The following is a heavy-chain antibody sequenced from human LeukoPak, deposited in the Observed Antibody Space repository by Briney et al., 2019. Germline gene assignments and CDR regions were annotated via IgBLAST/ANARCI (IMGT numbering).Heavy chain of an antibody. D-gene: IGHD6-6*01. CDR1: GGSISSSSYY. Sequence: ASETLSLTCTVSGGSISSSSYYWGWIRQPPGKGLEWIGSIYYSGSTYYNPSLKSRVTISVDTSKNQFSLKLSSVTAADTAVYYCARAMSIAARLQTIFDYWGQGTLVTVSS. V-gene: IGHV4-39*01. CDR2: IYYSGST. CDR3: ARAMSIAARLQTIFDY. J-gene: IGHJ4*02.